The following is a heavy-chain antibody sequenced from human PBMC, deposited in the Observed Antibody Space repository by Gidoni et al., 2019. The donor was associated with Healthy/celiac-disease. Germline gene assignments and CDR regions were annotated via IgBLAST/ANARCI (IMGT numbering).Heavy chain of an antibody. Sequence: QVQLQESGPGLVKPSETLSLTCTVSGGSISSYDGRWIRQPAGKGREWIGRIYTSGSTNYNPSLTIRVTMSVDTSKTQFSLKLSSVTAADTALYYCAREPQYCSSTSCYIYWYFDLLGRGTLVTVSS. CDR1: GGSISSYD. D-gene: IGHD2-2*02. CDR2: IYTSGST. V-gene: IGHV4-4*07. CDR3: AREPQYCSSTSCYIYWYFDL. J-gene: IGHJ2*01.